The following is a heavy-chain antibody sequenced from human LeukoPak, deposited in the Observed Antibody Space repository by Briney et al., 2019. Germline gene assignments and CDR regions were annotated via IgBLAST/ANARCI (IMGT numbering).Heavy chain of an antibody. Sequence: ASVKVSCKVSGYTLTELSMHWVRQAPGKGLEWMGGFDPGDGETIYAQKFQGRVTMTEDTSTDTAYMELSSLTSEDTAVYYCATLYYDILTGYSTWVDPWGQGTLVTVSS. CDR1: GYTLTELS. V-gene: IGHV1-24*01. D-gene: IGHD3-9*01. CDR3: ATLYYDILTGYSTWVDP. CDR2: FDPGDGET. J-gene: IGHJ5*02.